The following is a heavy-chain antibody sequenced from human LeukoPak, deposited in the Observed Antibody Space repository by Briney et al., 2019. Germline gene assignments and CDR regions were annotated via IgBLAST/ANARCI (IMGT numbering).Heavy chain of an antibody. D-gene: IGHD2-15*01. CDR3: ARVFVSCSGGSCYAQDIYYYYMDV. Sequence: ASVKVSCKASGGTLNSYAVNWVRQAPGQGLEWMGWINPNSGGTNYAQKFQGRVTMTRDTSISTAYMELSRLRSDDTAVYYCARVFVSCSGGSCYAQDIYYYYMDVWGKGTTVTVSS. CDR2: INPNSGGT. CDR1: GGTLNSYA. V-gene: IGHV1-2*02. J-gene: IGHJ6*03.